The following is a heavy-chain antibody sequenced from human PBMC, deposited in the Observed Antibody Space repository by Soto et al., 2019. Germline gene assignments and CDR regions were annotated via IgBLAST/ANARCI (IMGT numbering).Heavy chain of an antibody. V-gene: IGHV4-59*01. Sequence: SETLSLTCSVSGGSMSEYFWSWIRQSPGKGLEWIGYIYYLGSTDYNPSLKSRVTISVDTSKRQFSLRLTSVTAADTAVYYCARDGYDGSGSQYPAYWCPGNQVTVSS. D-gene: IGHD3-10*01. CDR1: GGSMSEYF. CDR2: IYYLGST. CDR3: ARDGYDGSGSQYPAY. J-gene: IGHJ4*02.